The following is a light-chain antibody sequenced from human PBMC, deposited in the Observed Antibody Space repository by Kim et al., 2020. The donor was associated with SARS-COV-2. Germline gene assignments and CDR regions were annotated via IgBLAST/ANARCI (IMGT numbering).Light chain of an antibody. CDR2: AAS. Sequence: DIQMTQSPSSLSASVGDRVTITCRASQTIANYLNWYQQKPGKAPNLLIYAASTLQSGVPSRFSGSGSGTDFTLTISSLQPEDFATYYCQQSYSTLLTFGGGTKVDIK. CDR1: QTIANY. J-gene: IGKJ4*01. V-gene: IGKV1-39*01. CDR3: QQSYSTLLT.